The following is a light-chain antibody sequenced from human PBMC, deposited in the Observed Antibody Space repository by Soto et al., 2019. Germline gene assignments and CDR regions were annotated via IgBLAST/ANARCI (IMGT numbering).Light chain of an antibody. CDR1: QTVRNNY. CDR3: QQYGSSPAT. CDR2: DAS. Sequence: EFVLTQSPGTLSLSPGERATLSCSASQTVRNNYLAWYQQKPGQAPRLLIYDASSRATGIPDRFSGSGSGTDFTLTISRLEPEDFAVYYCQQYGSSPATFGQGTKVDIK. V-gene: IGKV3-20*01. J-gene: IGKJ1*01.